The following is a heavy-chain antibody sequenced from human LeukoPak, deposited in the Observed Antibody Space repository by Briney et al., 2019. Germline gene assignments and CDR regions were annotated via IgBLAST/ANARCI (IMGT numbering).Heavy chain of an antibody. D-gene: IGHD3-3*01. Sequence: GGSLRLSCAASGFTFSSYAMSWVRQAPGKGLEWVSAISGSGGSTYYADSVKGRFTISRDNSKNTLYLQMNSLRAEDTAVYYCATGGGEWLFLGFDYWGRGTLVTVSS. CDR2: ISGSGGST. CDR1: GFTFSSYA. CDR3: ATGGGEWLFLGFDY. J-gene: IGHJ4*02. V-gene: IGHV3-23*01.